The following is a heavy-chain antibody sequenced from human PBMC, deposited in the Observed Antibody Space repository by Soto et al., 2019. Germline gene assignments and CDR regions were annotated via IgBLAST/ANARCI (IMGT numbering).Heavy chain of an antibody. CDR1: GGSISSYY. CDR3: ARRYSYSSGWYDY. J-gene: IGHJ4*02. Sequence: SETLSLTCTVSGGSISSYYWSWIRQPPGKGLEWIGYIYYSGSTNYNPSLKSRVTISVDTSKNQFSLKLSSVTAADTAVYYCARRYSYSSGWYDYWGQGTLVTVSS. V-gene: IGHV4-59*08. CDR2: IYYSGST. D-gene: IGHD6-19*01.